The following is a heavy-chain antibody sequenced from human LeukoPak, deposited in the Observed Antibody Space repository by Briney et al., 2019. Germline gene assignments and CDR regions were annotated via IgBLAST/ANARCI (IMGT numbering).Heavy chain of an antibody. J-gene: IGHJ4*02. V-gene: IGHV3-64*01. D-gene: IGHD3-10*01. Sequence: SGSLRLSCAASGFTFNKYALHWVRQAPGKGLEYVSAISTRGDSTYYANSVKGRFTISRDNSKNTLYLQMGSLRAEDMAVYYCARAYGYLDYWGQGTLVTVSS. CDR1: GFTFNKYA. CDR3: ARAYGYLDY. CDR2: ISTRGDST.